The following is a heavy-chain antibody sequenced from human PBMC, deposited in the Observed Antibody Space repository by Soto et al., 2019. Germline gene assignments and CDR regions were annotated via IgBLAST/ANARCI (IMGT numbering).Heavy chain of an antibody. CDR3: VQTTGWPGFDF. Sequence: EVQLVESGGGLIQPGGSLRLSCAASGFAVSSKYMTWVRQAPGKGLEWVSVIYGGGTTYYADSVKGRFTISRDTSKNTFYLQISSLRAEDTAVYYCVQTTGWPGFDFWGQGTLVTVSS. J-gene: IGHJ4*02. CDR2: IYGGGTT. D-gene: IGHD6-19*01. CDR1: GFAVSSKY. V-gene: IGHV3-53*01.